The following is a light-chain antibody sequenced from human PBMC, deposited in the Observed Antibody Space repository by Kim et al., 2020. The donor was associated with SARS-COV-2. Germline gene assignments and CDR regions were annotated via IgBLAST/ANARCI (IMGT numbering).Light chain of an antibody. J-gene: IGKJ1*01. CDR3: QQRINWPPT. CDR1: QTVSMY. V-gene: IGKV3-11*01. Sequence: STGERATQSCRASQTVSMYLAWDQQKPGKAPGRLIYEASNSAAGIPARFSGSGSGTDFTLTISSLEPEDFAVYYCQQRINWPPTFGQGTKVDIK. CDR2: EAS.